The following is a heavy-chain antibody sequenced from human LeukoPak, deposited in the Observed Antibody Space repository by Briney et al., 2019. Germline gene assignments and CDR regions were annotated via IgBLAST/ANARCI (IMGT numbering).Heavy chain of an antibody. V-gene: IGHV3-9*02. J-gene: IGHJ4*02. D-gene: IGHD4-23*01. CDR2: ISWNSGSI. Sequence: PGGSLRLSCAASGFTSDDYAMHWVRQAPGKGLEWVSGISWNSGSIGYADSVKGRFTISRDNAKNSLYLQMNSLRAEDTALYYCAKEPGGNDGYWGQGTLVTVSS. CDR1: GFTSDDYA. CDR3: AKEPGGNDGY.